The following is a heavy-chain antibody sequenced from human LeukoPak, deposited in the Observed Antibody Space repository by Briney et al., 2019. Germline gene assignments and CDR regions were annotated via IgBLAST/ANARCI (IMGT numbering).Heavy chain of an antibody. J-gene: IGHJ4*02. Sequence: GGSLRLSCEASGLTFNKYWMTWVRQAPGKGLEWVANIKQDGSEKNYVDSVKGRFTISRDNAKNSLYLQMNSLRAEDTAVYYCARGVVSGTLGYWGQGTLVTVSS. V-gene: IGHV3-7*01. CDR1: GLTFNKYW. CDR2: IKQDGSEK. D-gene: IGHD2-15*01. CDR3: ARGVVSGTLGY.